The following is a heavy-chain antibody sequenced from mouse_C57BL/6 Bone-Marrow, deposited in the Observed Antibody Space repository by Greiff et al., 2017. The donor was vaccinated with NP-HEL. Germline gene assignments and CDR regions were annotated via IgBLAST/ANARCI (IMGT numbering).Heavy chain of an antibody. CDR2: IYPGNSDT. CDR1: GYTFTSYW. V-gene: IGHV1-5*01. D-gene: IGHD2-4*01. J-gene: IGHJ4*01. Sequence: EVKLVESGTVLARPGASVKMSCKTSGYTFTSYWMHWVKQRPGQGLEWIGAIYPGNSDTSYNQKFKGKAKLTAGTSASTAYMELSSLTNEDSAVYYCTADAYYDFYYYAIGFWGQGTAVTVSS. CDR3: TADAYYDFYYYAIGF.